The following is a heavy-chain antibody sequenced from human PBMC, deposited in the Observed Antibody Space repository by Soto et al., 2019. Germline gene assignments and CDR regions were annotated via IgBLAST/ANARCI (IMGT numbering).Heavy chain of an antibody. D-gene: IGHD3-22*01. Sequence: PGGSLRLSCAASGFTFSSYGMHWVRQAPGKGLEWVAVIWYDGSNKYYADSVKGRFTISRDNSKNTLYLQMNSLRAEDTAVYYCARDHSLRGWYYFDYWGQGTLVTVSS. V-gene: IGHV3-33*01. CDR1: GFTFSSYG. CDR2: IWYDGSNK. CDR3: ARDHSLRGWYYFDY. J-gene: IGHJ4*02.